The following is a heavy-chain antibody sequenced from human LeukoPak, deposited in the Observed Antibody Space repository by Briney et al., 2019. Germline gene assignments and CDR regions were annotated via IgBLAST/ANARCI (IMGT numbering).Heavy chain of an antibody. D-gene: IGHD3-3*01. Sequence: SETLSLTCTVSGYSISSGYYWGWIRQPPGKGLEWIASIYYTGSTYYNPSLQSRVTISVDTSKNQFSLKLSSVTAADTAVYYCASFLRFLDWLSYDFWGQGTLVTVSS. CDR3: ASFLRFLDWLSYDF. CDR1: GYSISSGYY. V-gene: IGHV4-38-2*02. J-gene: IGHJ4*02. CDR2: IYYTGST.